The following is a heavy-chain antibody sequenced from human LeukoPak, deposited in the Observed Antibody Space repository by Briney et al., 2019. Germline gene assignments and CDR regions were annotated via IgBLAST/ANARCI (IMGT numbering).Heavy chain of an antibody. V-gene: IGHV1-2*02. CDR2: INPNSGGT. CDR1: GYTFTGYY. J-gene: IGHJ3*02. D-gene: IGHD3-16*01. Sequence: ASVKVSCKASGYTFTGYYMHWVRQAPGQGLEWMGWINPNSGGTNYAQKFQGRVTMTRDTSISTAYMELSRLRSDDTAVYYCARVLDDSYAFDIWGQGTMVTVSS. CDR3: ARVLDDSYAFDI.